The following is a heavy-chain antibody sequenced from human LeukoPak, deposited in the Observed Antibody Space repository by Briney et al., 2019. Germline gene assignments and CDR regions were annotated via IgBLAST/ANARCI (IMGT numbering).Heavy chain of an antibody. CDR2: INQSGGT. CDR3: AGGQSRGSYYQD. J-gene: IGHJ1*01. CDR1: GGSFSGYY. Sequence: PSETLSLTCAVYGGSFSGYYWTWIRQPPGKGLEWIGEINQSGGTNYNPPLKSRVTISADTSKNQFSLKLSSVTAADTAVYYCAGGQSRGSYYQDWGQGTLVTVSS. D-gene: IGHD1-14*01. V-gene: IGHV4-34*01.